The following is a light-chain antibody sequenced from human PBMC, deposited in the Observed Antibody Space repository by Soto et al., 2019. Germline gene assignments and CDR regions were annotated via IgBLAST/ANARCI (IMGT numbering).Light chain of an antibody. CDR2: KDS. CDR1: VLAKKY. Sequence: SYELTQPSSVSVSPGQTARITCSGDVLAKKYARWFQQKPGQAPVTVIYKDSERPSGIPERFSGSSSGTTVTLTISGAQDEDEADYYCYSAADNNVVFGGGTKVTVL. J-gene: IGLJ3*02. V-gene: IGLV3-27*01. CDR3: YSAADNNVV.